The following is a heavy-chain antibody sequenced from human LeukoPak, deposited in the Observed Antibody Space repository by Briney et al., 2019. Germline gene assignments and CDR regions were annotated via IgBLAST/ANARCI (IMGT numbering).Heavy chain of an antibody. CDR2: ISSSSSTI. Sequence: PGESLRLSCAASGFTFSGYTMNWVRQAPGKGLEWVSYISSSSSTIYYADSVKGRFTISRDNDKNSLYLQMNSLRAEDTAVYYCARLGALDAFGIWGQGTMVTVSS. V-gene: IGHV3-48*04. CDR1: GFTFSGYT. D-gene: IGHD1-26*01. CDR3: ARLGALDAFGI. J-gene: IGHJ3*02.